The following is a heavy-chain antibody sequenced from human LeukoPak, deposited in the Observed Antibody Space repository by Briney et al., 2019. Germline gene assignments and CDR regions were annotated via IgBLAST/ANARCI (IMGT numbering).Heavy chain of an antibody. CDR3: ARRDFNSGWSFDD. D-gene: IGHD3-22*01. V-gene: IGHV4-4*07. CDR1: GDSIGQYH. Sequence: SETLSLTCSISGDSIGQYHWSWIRQPAGKGLEWVAQIHSSGTTNYNPPLKSRVSISIDTNDDRVSLTIRSVTAADTAFYYCARRDFNSGWSFDDWGQGILVTVSS. CDR2: IHSSGTT. J-gene: IGHJ4*02.